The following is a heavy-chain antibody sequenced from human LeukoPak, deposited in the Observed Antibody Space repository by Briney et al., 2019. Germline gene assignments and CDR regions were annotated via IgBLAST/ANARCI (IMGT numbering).Heavy chain of an antibody. D-gene: IGHD2-2*01. Sequence: SETLSLTCTVSGGSISSYYWSWIRQPPGKGLEWIGYIYYSGSTNYNPSLKSRVTISVDTSKNQFSLKLSSVTAADTAVYYCASRSVSYCSSTSCPDAFDIWGQGTMVTVSS. CDR1: GGSISSYY. V-gene: IGHV4-59*08. CDR3: ASRSVSYCSSTSCPDAFDI. CDR2: IYYSGST. J-gene: IGHJ3*02.